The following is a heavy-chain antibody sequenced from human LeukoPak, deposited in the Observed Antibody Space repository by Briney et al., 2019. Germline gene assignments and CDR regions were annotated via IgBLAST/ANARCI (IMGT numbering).Heavy chain of an antibody. CDR1: GFTFSNAR. CDR3: TTFSLIGATTLDY. CDR2: IKGKTDGATT. J-gene: IGHJ4*02. Sequence: PGGALRLSCAASGFTFSNARMSWVRQAPGEGLEWVGRIKGKTDGATTDYAAPVKGRFTISRDDSKNTLYLHMNSLKTEDTAVYYCTTFSLIGATTLDYWGQGTLVTVSS. V-gene: IGHV3-15*01. D-gene: IGHD1-26*01.